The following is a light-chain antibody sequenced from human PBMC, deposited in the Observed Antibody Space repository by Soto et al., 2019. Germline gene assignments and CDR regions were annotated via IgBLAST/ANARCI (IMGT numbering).Light chain of an antibody. CDR2: QAS. CDR3: QQYKSYPFI. CDR1: QSISDR. Sequence: DIPMTQSPSTLSASVGDRVTITCRASQSISDRLAWYQQKPGKAPKLLIYQASSLKSGAPSRFSGSGSGTEFTLTISSLQPDDFATYYCQQYKSYPFIFGPGTKVDIK. V-gene: IGKV1-5*03. J-gene: IGKJ3*01.